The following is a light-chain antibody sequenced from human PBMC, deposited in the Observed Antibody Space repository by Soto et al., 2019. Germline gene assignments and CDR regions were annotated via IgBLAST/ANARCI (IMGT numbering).Light chain of an antibody. J-gene: IGKJ5*01. CDR2: AAS. Sequence: DIQMTQSPSSLSASVGDRVTITCRASHAISDYLNWYQVRPGKAPKLLIYAASTLHSGVPSRFSGSESGTDFTLTISSLQPEDCATYYCQQTYNTPITFGPGTRLEIK. V-gene: IGKV1-39*01. CDR3: QQTYNTPIT. CDR1: HAISDY.